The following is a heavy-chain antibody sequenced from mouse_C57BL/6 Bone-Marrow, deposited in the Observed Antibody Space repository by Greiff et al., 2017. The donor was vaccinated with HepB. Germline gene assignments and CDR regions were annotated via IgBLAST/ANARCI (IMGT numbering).Heavy chain of an antibody. Sequence: VKLQESGPGLVQPSQSLSITCTVSGFSFTSYGVHWVRQSPGKGLEWLGVIWSGGSTDYNAGLITRLSISKDNYKSQVFCKMNSLEADDTAIDYCARTKINGSTTVEWYCDVWGTGTTVTVSS. CDR3: ARTKINGSTTVEWYCDV. CDR2: IWSGGST. V-gene: IGHV2-2*01. D-gene: IGHD1-1*01. J-gene: IGHJ1*03. CDR1: GFSFTSYG.